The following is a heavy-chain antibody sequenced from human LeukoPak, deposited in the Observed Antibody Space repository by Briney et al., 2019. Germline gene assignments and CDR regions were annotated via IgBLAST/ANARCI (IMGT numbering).Heavy chain of an antibody. D-gene: IGHD6-13*01. CDR2: ISGSGGGT. V-gene: IGHV3-23*01. CDR1: GFIFNSYA. CDR3: AKDRKGISLYRGADY. Sequence: GGSLRLSCAASGFIFNSYAMSWVRQAPGKGLEWVSAISGSGGGTYFADSVKGRFTISRDNSKNTLYLQMNCLRAEDTAIYYCAKDRKGISLYRGADYWGQGTLVTVSS. J-gene: IGHJ4*02.